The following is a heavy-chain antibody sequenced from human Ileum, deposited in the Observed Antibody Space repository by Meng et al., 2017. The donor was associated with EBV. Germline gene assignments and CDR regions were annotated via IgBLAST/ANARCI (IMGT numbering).Heavy chain of an antibody. J-gene: IGHJ4*02. Sequence: QEWGPRLMRPSGTLSLTCTVSGDSFSGSYWWSWVRQSPEKGLEWIGEVYPSGTPYYNPSLKSQVTISLDKSRNQFSLNLIHVTAADAAVYYCARDAFQYASGIPAHWGQGTLVTVSS. V-gene: IGHV4-4*02. CDR1: GDSFSGSYW. D-gene: IGHD3-16*01. CDR3: ARDAFQYASGIPAH. CDR2: VYPSGTP.